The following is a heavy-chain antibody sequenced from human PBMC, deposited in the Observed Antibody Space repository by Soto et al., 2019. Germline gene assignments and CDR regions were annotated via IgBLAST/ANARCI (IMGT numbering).Heavy chain of an antibody. CDR3: ARGVLVYDFWGGPGGYYYYYYIDV. V-gene: IGHV3-74*01. Sequence: PGGSLRLSCAASGFTFSNYWMHWVRQAPGQGLVWVSRINIDGSTTTYADSVKGRFTISRDNAKNTLYLQMNSLRAEDTVVYYCARGVLVYDFWGGPGGYYYYYYIDVWGKGTTVTVSS. J-gene: IGHJ6*03. D-gene: IGHD3-3*01. CDR1: GFTFSNYW. CDR2: INIDGSTT.